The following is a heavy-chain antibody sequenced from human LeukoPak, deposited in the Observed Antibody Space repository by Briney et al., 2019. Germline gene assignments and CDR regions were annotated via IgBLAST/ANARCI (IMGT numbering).Heavy chain of an antibody. CDR1: GFTFSNYW. CDR2: IKQDGSEK. CDR3: ARVVSGDVYYYYHYMDV. Sequence: GGSLRLSCAASGFTFSNYWMNWVRQAPGKGLEWVANIKQDGSEKYYVDSAKGRFTISRDNAKNSLYLQMNSLRAEESAVYYCARVVSGDVYYYYHYMDVWGKGTTVTVSS. V-gene: IGHV3-7*01. J-gene: IGHJ6*03. D-gene: IGHD5-24*01.